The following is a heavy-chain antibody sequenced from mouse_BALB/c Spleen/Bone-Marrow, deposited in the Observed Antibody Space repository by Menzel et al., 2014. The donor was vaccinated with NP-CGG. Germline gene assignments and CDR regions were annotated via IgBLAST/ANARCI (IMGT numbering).Heavy chain of an antibody. CDR1: GYTFTRYW. D-gene: IGHD1-1*01. J-gene: IGHJ4*01. V-gene: IGHV1-69*02. CDR3: TRYGNSHYYAMDY. Sequence: GPLQQSGAELGRPGASVKLSCRASGYTFTRYWVNWVKQRAGQGLEWIGNIFPSDSYTNYNQRFKDKATLTVDKSSSTAYMQLSSPTSEDSAVYYCTRYGNSHYYAMDYWGQGTSVTVSS. CDR2: IFPSDSYT.